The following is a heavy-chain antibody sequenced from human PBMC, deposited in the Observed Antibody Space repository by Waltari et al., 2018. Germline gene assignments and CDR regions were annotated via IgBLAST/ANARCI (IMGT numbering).Heavy chain of an antibody. J-gene: IGHJ3*02. CDR3: ARELRNLDAFDI. CDR2: IIPIFGAA. V-gene: IGHV1-69*01. Sequence: QVQLVQSGAEVKKPGSSVKVSCKASGCTFRSYAIRWVRQAPGQGLEWMGGIIPIFGAANYAQKFQGRVTSTADESTSTAYMELSSLRSEDTAVYYCARELRNLDAFDIWGQGTMVTVSS. CDR1: GCTFRSYA.